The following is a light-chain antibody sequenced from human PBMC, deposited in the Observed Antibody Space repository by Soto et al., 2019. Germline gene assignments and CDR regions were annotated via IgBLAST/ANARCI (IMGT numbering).Light chain of an antibody. CDR3: CSYAGDYYV. CDR2: EVS. J-gene: IGLJ1*01. V-gene: IGLV2-11*01. Sequence: QSALTQPRSVSGSPGQSVTISCTGTSSDVGGYKCVSWYQQYPGKVPKLIISEVSERPSGVPDRFSGSKSGNTASLTISGLQAEDEADYYCCSYAGDYYVFGTGTKVTVL. CDR1: SSDVGGYKC.